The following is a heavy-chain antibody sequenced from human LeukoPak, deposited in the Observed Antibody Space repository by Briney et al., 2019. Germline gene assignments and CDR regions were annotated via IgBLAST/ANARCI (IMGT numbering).Heavy chain of an antibody. Sequence: GESLKISCKGSGYSFTSYWIGWVRQMPGKGLEWMGIIYSPSFQGQVTISADKSISTAYLQWSSLKASDTAMYYCARHAIVGATTSWFDPWGQGTLVTVSS. J-gene: IGHJ5*02. CDR1: GYSFTSYW. D-gene: IGHD1-26*01. V-gene: IGHV5-51*01. CDR3: ARHAIVGATTSWFDP. CDR2: IY.